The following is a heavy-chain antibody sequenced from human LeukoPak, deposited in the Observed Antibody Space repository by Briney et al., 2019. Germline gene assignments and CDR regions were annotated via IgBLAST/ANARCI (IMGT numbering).Heavy chain of an antibody. J-gene: IGHJ4*02. V-gene: IGHV1-2*06. CDR3: ARGRITIFGVVRRGYFDY. CDR2: INPNTGVT. Sequence: ASVKVSCKASGYTFSGHYLHWVRQAPGQGLEWMGRINPNTGVTQYTENFQGRVTMTGDTSISTAYMELNGLRSDDTAVYYCARGRITIFGVVRRGYFDYWGQGTLVTVSS. CDR1: GYTFSGHY. D-gene: IGHD3-3*01.